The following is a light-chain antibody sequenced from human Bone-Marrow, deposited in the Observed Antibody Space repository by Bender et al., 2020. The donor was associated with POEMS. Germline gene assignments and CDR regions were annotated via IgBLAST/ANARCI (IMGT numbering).Light chain of an antibody. CDR1: NVGHKT. J-gene: IGLJ2*01. V-gene: IGLV3-21*03. CDR2: DDS. CDR3: CSYAGHDTLI. Sequence: SYVLTQPPSVSVAPGKTATITCGGNNVGHKTLHWYQQKPGQAPVLVVYDDSDRPSGVSNRFSGSKSGTTASLTISGLQPEDEADYYCCSYAGHDTLIFGGGTKLTVL.